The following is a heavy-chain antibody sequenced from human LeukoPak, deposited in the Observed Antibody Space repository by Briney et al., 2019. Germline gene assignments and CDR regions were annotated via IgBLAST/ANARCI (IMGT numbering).Heavy chain of an antibody. V-gene: IGHV4-34*01. CDR2: INHSGTT. CDR3: ARGNADFHFDY. CDR1: GGSFSAYY. Sequence: SETLSLACAVYGGSFSAYYWSWIRQPPGKGLEWIGEINHSGTTNYNPSLKSRVTISVDTSKNQFSLRLTYVTAADTAVYYCARGNADFHFDYWGQGTLVTVSS. D-gene: IGHD4-17*01. J-gene: IGHJ4*02.